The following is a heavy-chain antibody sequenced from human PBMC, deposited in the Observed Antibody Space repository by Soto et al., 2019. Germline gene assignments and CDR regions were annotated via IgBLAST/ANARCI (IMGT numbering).Heavy chain of an antibody. J-gene: IGHJ4*02. CDR2: IIPIFGTA. CDR3: ATRNPDYSECFDY. D-gene: IGHD4-4*01. Sequence: SVKVSCKASGGTFSSYAISWVRQAPGQGLEWMGGIIPIFGTANYAQKFQGRVTITADESTSTAYMELSSLRSEDTAVYYCATRNPDYSECFDYWGQGTLVTVSS. V-gene: IGHV1-69*13. CDR1: GGTFSSYA.